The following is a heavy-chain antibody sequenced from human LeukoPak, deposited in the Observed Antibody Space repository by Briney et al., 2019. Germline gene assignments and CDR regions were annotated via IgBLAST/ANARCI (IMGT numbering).Heavy chain of an antibody. D-gene: IGHD6-19*01. CDR3: ARDLAVTGTDYYYYGMDV. CDR2: IYYSGST. V-gene: IGHV4-59*01. CDR1: GGSISSYY. Sequence: KPSETLSLTRTVSGGSISSYYWSWIRQPPGKGLEWIGYIYYSGSTNYNPSLKSRVTISVDTSKNQFSLKLSSVTAADTAVYYCARDLAVTGTDYYYYGMDVWGKGTTVTVSS. J-gene: IGHJ6*04.